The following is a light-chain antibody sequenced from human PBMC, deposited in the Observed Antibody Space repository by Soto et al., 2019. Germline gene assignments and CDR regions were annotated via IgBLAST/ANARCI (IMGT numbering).Light chain of an antibody. J-gene: IGKJ3*01. CDR2: AAS. CDR1: QGIRNF. CDR3: QKYSSVPV. Sequence: DIQMTQSPTSLSASVGDRVTITCRASQGIRNFVAWYQQKPGKAPKLLIYAASTLQSGVPSRFSGSGSGTXXTXTIXSLQXEDVATYSCQKYSSVPVFGPGTKVEIK. V-gene: IGKV1-27*01.